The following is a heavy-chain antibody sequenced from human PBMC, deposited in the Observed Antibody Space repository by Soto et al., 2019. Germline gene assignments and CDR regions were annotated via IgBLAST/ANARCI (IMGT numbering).Heavy chain of an antibody. CDR1: GFTFSSYW. D-gene: IGHD3-3*01. J-gene: IGHJ4*02. CDR2: IKGDGITT. V-gene: IGHV3-74*01. CDR3: ARGAFGAYYFDY. Sequence: VQLVESGGGLVQPGGSLRLSCAASGFTFSSYWIHWVRQAPGKGLVWVSRIKGDGITTNYADFVKGRVTISRDNAKNTVYLQVNSLRAEDTAVYYCARGAFGAYYFDYWGQGTLVTVSS.